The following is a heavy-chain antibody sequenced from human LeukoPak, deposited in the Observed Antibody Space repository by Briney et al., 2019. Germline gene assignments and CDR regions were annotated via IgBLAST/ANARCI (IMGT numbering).Heavy chain of an antibody. V-gene: IGHV3-23*01. CDR3: AKGSYYSGSGSFSQYGWFDP. CDR2: ISGSGGST. CDR1: GFTFSTYA. Sequence: GGSLRLSCAASGFTFSTYAMTWVRQAPGKGLEWVSTISGSGGSTYYPDSVRGRFTISRDNSKNTLYLQMNSLRAEDTALYYCAKGSYYSGSGSFSQYGWFDPWGQGALVTVSS. D-gene: IGHD3-10*01. J-gene: IGHJ5*02.